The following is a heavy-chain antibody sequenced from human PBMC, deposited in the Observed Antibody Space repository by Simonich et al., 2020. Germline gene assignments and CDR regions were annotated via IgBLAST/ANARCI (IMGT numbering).Heavy chain of an antibody. V-gene: IGHV1-2*02. Sequence: QVQLVQSGAEVKQPGASVKVFCKASGYTLTGDYMHWVRQAPGQGLECIEWTNPNRCGTNYAQKFQGRVTMTRDTSITTAYMELSRLRSDDTAVYYCARVRFEAFDIWGQGTMVTVSS. CDR2: TNPNRCGT. J-gene: IGHJ3*02. CDR3: ARVRFEAFDI. CDR1: GYTLTGDY.